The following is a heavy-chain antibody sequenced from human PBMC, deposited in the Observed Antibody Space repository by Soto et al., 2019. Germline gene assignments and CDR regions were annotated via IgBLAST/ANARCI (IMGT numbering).Heavy chain of an antibody. J-gene: IGHJ5*02. CDR2: IYYSGST. Sequence: QVQLQESGPGLVKPSETLSLTCTVSGGSISSYYWSWIRQPPGTGLEWIGYIYYSGSTNYNPSLKRRVTISVATSKNQFSLKLSSVTAADTAVYYCARCGHYKYSSSSNWFDPWGQGTLVTVSS. D-gene: IGHD6-6*01. CDR1: GGSISSYY. CDR3: ARCGHYKYSSSSNWFDP. V-gene: IGHV4-59*01.